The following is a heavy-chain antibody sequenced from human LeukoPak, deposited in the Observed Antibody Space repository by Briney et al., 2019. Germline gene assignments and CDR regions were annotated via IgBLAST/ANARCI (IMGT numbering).Heavy chain of an antibody. Sequence: ASVKVSCKASGYTFTDYYMHWVRRAPGQGFEWMGWINPKSGGTNYAQKFQDWVTMTRDTSVTTVYMELSRLKSDDMAVYYCATQGNEQSFDYWGQGTLVTVSS. D-gene: IGHD1/OR15-1a*01. CDR2: INPKSGGT. CDR3: ATQGNEQSFDY. V-gene: IGHV1-2*04. CDR1: GYTFTDYY. J-gene: IGHJ4*02.